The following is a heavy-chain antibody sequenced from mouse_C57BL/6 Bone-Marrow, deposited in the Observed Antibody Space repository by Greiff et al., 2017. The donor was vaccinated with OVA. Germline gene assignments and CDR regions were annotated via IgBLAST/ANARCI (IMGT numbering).Heavy chain of an antibody. J-gene: IGHJ3*01. CDR2: ISSGGSYT. CDR3: ARRDYYGSSPLFFAY. V-gene: IGHV5-6*02. D-gene: IGHD1-1*01. CDR1: GFTFSSYG. Sequence: DVMLVESGGDLVKPGGSLKLSCAASGFTFSSYGMSWVRQTPDKRLEWVATISSGGSYTYYPDSVKGRFTISRDNAKNTLYLQMSSLKAEDTAMYYCARRDYYGSSPLFFAYWGQGTLVTVSA.